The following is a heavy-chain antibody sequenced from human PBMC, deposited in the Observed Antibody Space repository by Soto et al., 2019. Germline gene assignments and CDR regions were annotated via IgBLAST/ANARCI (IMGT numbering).Heavy chain of an antibody. CDR3: ARSSLEVGWAFEI. CDR2: INPSSGGT. CDR1: GYTFTDYY. D-gene: IGHD1-26*01. V-gene: IGHV1-2*04. J-gene: IGHJ3*02. Sequence: QVQLVQSGAEVKKLGASVKVSCKASGYTFTDYYMHWVRQAPGQGLEWMGWINPSSGGTSYAQKFQGWVTMTRDTAVSTAYMGLTRLRSDATAVYYCARSSLEVGWAFEIWGQGTMVTVSS.